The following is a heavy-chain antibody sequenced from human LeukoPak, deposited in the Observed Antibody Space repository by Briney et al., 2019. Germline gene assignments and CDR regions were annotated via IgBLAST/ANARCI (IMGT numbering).Heavy chain of an antibody. CDR3: ARVAAVAAAGMGWFDP. D-gene: IGHD6-13*01. J-gene: IGHJ5*02. V-gene: IGHV4-31*03. Sequence: SETLSLTCTVSGGSISSGGYYWSWIRQQPGTGLEWLVYIYYSGSTYYNPSLKSRFTISVDTSKNQFSLKLSSVTAADTAVYYCARVAAVAAAGMGWFDPWGQGTLVTVSS. CDR1: GGSISSGGYY. CDR2: IYYSGST.